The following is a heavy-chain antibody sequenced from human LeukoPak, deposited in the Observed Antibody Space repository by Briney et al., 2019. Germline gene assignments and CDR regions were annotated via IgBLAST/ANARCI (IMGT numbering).Heavy chain of an antibody. D-gene: IGHD3-16*02. CDR1: GFTFSSYE. J-gene: IGHJ4*02. V-gene: IGHV3-48*03. CDR2: ISSSGSTI. CDR3: ARDLYTYDYVWGSYREFDY. Sequence: GGSLRLYCAASGFTFSSYEMNWVRQAPGKGLEWVSYISSSGSTIYYADSVKGRFTISRDNAKNSLYLQMNSLRAEDTAVYYCARDLYTYDYVWGSYREFDYWGRGTLVTVSS.